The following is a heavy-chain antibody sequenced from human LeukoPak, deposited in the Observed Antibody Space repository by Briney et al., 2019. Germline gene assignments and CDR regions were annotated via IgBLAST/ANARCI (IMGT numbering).Heavy chain of an antibody. D-gene: IGHD2-2*01. V-gene: IGHV3-30*18. CDR3: AKDLGYCSSTSCSYGMDV. CDR2: ISYDGSNK. CDR1: GFTFSSYG. J-gene: IGHJ6*02. Sequence: PGGSLRVSCAASGFTFSSYGMHWVRQAPGKGLEWVAVISYDGSNKYYADSVKGRFTISRDNSKNTLYLQMNSLRAEDTAVYYCAKDLGYCSSTSCSYGMDVWGQGTTVTVSS.